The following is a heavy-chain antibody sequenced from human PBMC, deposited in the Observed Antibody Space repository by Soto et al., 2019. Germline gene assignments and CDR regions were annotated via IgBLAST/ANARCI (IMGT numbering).Heavy chain of an antibody. V-gene: IGHV4-59*01. CDR1: GCSISSYY. J-gene: IGHJ4*02. Sequence: PSETLSLSCTVSGCSISSYYWGWIRQPPGKGLEWIGYIYYSGSTNYNPSLKSRVTISVDTSKNQFSLKLSSVTAADTAVYYCARFGANDSSGYGSWYFDYWGQGTLVTVSS. CDR3: ARFGANDSSGYGSWYFDY. D-gene: IGHD3-22*01. CDR2: IYYSGST.